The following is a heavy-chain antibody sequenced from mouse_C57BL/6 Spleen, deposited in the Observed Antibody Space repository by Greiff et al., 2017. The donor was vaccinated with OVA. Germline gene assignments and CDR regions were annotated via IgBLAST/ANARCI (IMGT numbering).Heavy chain of an antibody. CDR3: ARHDDSSYGAKDY. Sequence: EVKVVEPGGGLVQPGGSLKLSCAASGFTFSDYYMYWVRQTPEKRLEWVAYISNGGGSTYYPDPVQGRFTISRDNATSTLYLQMSRLKSEDTAMYYCARHDDSSYGAKDYWGQGTSVTVST. CDR1: GFTFSDYY. D-gene: IGHD1-1*01. V-gene: IGHV5-12*01. CDR2: ISNGGGST. J-gene: IGHJ4*01.